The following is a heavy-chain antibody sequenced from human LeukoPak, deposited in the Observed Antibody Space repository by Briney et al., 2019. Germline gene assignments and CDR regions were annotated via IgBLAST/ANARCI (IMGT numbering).Heavy chain of an antibody. CDR1: GYSISSGYY. V-gene: IGHV4-38-2*02. Sequence: SETLSLTCAVSGYSISSGYYWGWIRQPPGKGLEWIGSIYHSGSTYYNPSLKSRVTISVDTSKNQFSLKLSSVTAADTAVYYCARDILVVVAATDYYGMDVWGKGTTVTVSP. CDR3: ARDILVVVAATDYYGMDV. D-gene: IGHD2-15*01. CDR2: IYHSGST. J-gene: IGHJ6*04.